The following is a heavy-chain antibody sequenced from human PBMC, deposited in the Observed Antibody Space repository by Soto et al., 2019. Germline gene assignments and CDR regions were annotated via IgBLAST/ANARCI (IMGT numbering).Heavy chain of an antibody. CDR1: GGSFSSYY. J-gene: IGHJ4*02. V-gene: IGHV4-34*01. Sequence: QVQLQQWGAGLLKPSETLSLTCAVYGGSFSSYYWTWIRQPPGKGLEWIGEINHSGSTNCNPSLKSRVTISVDTSKNQFSLKLNSVTAADTAVYYCARASNNRGNSYGPDYWGRGILVTVSS. D-gene: IGHD5-18*01. CDR2: INHSGST. CDR3: ARASNNRGNSYGPDY.